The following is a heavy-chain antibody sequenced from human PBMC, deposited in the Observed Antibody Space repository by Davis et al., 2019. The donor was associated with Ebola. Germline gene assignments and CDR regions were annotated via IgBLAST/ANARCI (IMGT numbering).Heavy chain of an antibody. D-gene: IGHD3-16*01. V-gene: IGHV3-15*01. Sequence: PGGSLRLSCAASGFTFSDAWMSWVRQAPGKGLEWVGRIKSKTTDGTTDYAAPVKGRFTISRDDSKNTLYLQMNNLRVEDTAVYYCARDADTSASYWYYDLWGRGTLVTVSS. CDR2: IKSKTTDGTT. CDR3: ARDADTSASYWYYDL. CDR1: GFTFSDAW. J-gene: IGHJ2*01.